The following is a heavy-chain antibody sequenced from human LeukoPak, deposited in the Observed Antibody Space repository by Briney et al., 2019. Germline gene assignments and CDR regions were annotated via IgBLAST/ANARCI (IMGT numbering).Heavy chain of an antibody. J-gene: IGHJ4*02. Sequence: GASVKVSCKASGYTFTSYDINWLRQATGQGPEWMGWMNPNSGATGYAQKFQGRVTMTRSTSINTAYMELSSLRSEDTAVYYCARAPRSGGFDYWGKGTLVTVSS. CDR1: GYTFTSYD. CDR2: MNPNSGAT. D-gene: IGHD3-10*01. V-gene: IGHV1-8*01. CDR3: ARAPRSGGFDY.